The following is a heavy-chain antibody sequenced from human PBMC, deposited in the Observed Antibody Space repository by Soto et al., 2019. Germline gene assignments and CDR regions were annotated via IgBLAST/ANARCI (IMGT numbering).Heavy chain of an antibody. CDR2: ISSTTSYI. Sequence: PGGSLRLSCAASGFTFTRYSMNWVRQAPGKGLEWVSSISSTTSYIYYGDSMKGRFTITRDNAKNSLELEMNSLRADDTAVYYCARESEDLTSNFDYWGQGTRVTVSS. CDR1: GFTFTRYS. CDR3: ARESEDLTSNFDY. J-gene: IGHJ4*02. V-gene: IGHV3-21*06.